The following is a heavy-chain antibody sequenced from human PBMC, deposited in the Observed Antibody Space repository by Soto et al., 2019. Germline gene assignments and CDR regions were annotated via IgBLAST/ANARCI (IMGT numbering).Heavy chain of an antibody. Sequence: ASVKVSCKASGYTFTSYYMHWVRQAPGQGLEWMGIINPSGGSTSYAQKFQGRVTMTRDTSTSTVYMELSSLRSEDTAVYYCAVEQWHDAFDIWGQGTMVTVSS. CDR2: INPSGGST. D-gene: IGHD6-19*01. CDR1: GYTFTSYY. V-gene: IGHV1-46*01. CDR3: AVEQWHDAFDI. J-gene: IGHJ3*02.